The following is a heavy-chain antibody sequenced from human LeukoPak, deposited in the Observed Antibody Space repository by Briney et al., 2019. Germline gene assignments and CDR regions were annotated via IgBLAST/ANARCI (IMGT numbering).Heavy chain of an antibody. D-gene: IGHD1-1*01. CDR1: GGSISSGGYS. V-gene: IGHV4-30-2*01. Sequence: SETLSLTCAVSGGSISSGGYSWSWIRQPPGKGLEWIGYIYHSGSTYYNPSLKSRVTISVDRSKNQFSLKLSSVTAADTAVYYCARTGTTGWFDPWGQGTLVTVSS. J-gene: IGHJ5*02. CDR3: ARTGTTGWFDP. CDR2: IYHSGST.